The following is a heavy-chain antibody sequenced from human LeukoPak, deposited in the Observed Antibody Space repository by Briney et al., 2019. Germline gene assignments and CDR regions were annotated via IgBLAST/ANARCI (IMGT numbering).Heavy chain of an antibody. CDR2: IRYDGSNK. CDR3: TKGRSGSYYAYFQH. CDR1: GFTFSSYG. D-gene: IGHD1-26*01. V-gene: IGHV3-30*02. Sequence: PGGSLRLSCAASGFTFSSYGMHWVRQAPGKGLEWVAFIRYDGSNKYYADSVKGRFTISRDNSKNTLYLQMNSLRAEDTAVYYCTKGRSGSYYAYFQHWGQGTLVTVSS. J-gene: IGHJ1*01.